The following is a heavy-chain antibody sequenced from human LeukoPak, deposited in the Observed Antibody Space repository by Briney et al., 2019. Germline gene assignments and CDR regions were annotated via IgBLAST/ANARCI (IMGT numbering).Heavy chain of an antibody. D-gene: IGHD1-26*01. Sequence: PGGSLRLSCAASGFTFSSYGTHWGRQAPGKGLEWVAIIWYDGSNKYYADSVKGRFTISRDNSKNTLYLQMNSLRAEDTAVYYCAKGADDSGSSSDVFGIWGQGTMVTVSS. CDR1: GFTFSSYG. V-gene: IGHV3-33*06. CDR3: AKGADDSGSSSDVFGI. CDR2: IWYDGSNK. J-gene: IGHJ3*02.